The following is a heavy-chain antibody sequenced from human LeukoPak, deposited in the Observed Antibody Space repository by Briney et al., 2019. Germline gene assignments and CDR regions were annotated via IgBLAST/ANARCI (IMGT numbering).Heavy chain of an antibody. CDR1: GGSISSGDYY. Sequence: KPSETLSLTCTVSGGSISSGDYYWSWIRQPPGKGLEWIGYIYYSGSTYYNPSLKSRVTISVDTSKNQFSLKLSSVTAADTAVYYCARGADYELYYFDYWGQGTLVTVSS. D-gene: IGHD4-17*01. CDR3: ARGADYELYYFDY. V-gene: IGHV4-30-4*08. CDR2: IYYSGST. J-gene: IGHJ4*02.